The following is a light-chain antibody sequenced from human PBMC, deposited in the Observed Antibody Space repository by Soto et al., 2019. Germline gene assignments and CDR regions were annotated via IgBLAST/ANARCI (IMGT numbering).Light chain of an antibody. CDR1: QSVSRY. V-gene: IGKV3-11*01. CDR3: QQRSDWPST. CDR2: DAS. J-gene: IGKJ4*01. Sequence: IVLTQSPATLSLSPGERATLSCRASQSVSRYLAWYQQKPGQAPRLLIYDASNRATGIPARFSGSGSGTDFTLTIGSLEPEDFAVYYCQQRSDWPSTFGGGTKVQIK.